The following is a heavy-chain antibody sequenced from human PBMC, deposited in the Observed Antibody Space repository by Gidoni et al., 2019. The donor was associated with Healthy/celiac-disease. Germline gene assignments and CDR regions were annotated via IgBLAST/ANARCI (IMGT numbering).Heavy chain of an antibody. J-gene: IGHJ6*02. CDR2: INPNSGGT. CDR1: GYTFTGYY. V-gene: IGHV1-2*02. CDR3: ARGGSYCSSTSPCSLSSDYYYGMDV. Sequence: QVQLVQSGAEVKKPGASVKVSCKASGYTFTGYYMHWVRQAPGQGLEWMGWINPNSGGTNYAQKFQGRVTMTRDTSISTAYMELSRLRSDDTAVYYCARGGSYCSSTSPCSLSSDYYYGMDVWGQGTTVTVSS. D-gene: IGHD2-2*01.